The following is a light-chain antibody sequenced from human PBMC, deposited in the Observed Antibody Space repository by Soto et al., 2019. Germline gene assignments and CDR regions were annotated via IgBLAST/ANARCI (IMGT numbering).Light chain of an antibody. CDR1: QTVGSN. Sequence: EIVLSQSPDTLSVHPGERATLSCRASQTVGSNLAWYQQKPGQAPRLLIYGASTRASDTPARFSGSGSGTEFTLTISSLQSEDFAVYYCQQYNNWPRTFGQGTKVDIK. J-gene: IGKJ1*01. CDR3: QQYNNWPRT. V-gene: IGKV3D-15*01. CDR2: GAS.